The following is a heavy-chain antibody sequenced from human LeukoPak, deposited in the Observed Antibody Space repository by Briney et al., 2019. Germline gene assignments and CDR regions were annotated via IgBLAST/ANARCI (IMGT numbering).Heavy chain of an antibody. CDR3: ARGGRSRGSMSFYYMDV. J-gene: IGHJ6*03. Sequence: PSETLSLTCTVSGGSISSYYWSWIRQPAGKGLEWIGRIYTSGSTNYNPSLKSRVTMSVDTSKNQVSLKVKSVTAADTAAYYCARGGRSRGSMSFYYMDVWGKGATVTVSS. V-gene: IGHV4-4*07. D-gene: IGHD3-10*01. CDR2: IYTSGST. CDR1: GGSISSYY.